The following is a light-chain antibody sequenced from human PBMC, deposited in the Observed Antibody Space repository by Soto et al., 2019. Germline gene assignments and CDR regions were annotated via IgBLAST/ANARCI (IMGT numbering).Light chain of an antibody. CDR2: DAS. J-gene: IGKJ1*01. V-gene: IGKV1-5*01. CDR3: QQYNTYSRT. CDR1: QTISSW. Sequence: DIQMTQSPSTLSGSVGDRVTITCRAIQTISSWLAWYQQKPGKAPNLLIYDASSLESGVPSRFSGNGSGTEFTLTISSLQPDDFATYYCQQYNTYSRTFGQGTKVDIK.